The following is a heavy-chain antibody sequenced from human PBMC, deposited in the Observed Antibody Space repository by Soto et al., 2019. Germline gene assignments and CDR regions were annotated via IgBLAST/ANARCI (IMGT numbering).Heavy chain of an antibody. Sequence: QVQLVQSGAEVKKPGASVKVSCKASGYTFTSYGISWVRQAPGQGLEWMGWISAYNGNTNYAQKLQGRVTMTTDTSTSTAYMELRSLRSDDTAVYYCAKDTVYQWLAHREDYWGQGTLVTVSS. CDR3: AKDTVYQWLAHREDY. CDR2: ISAYNGNT. D-gene: IGHD6-19*01. J-gene: IGHJ4*02. V-gene: IGHV1-18*04. CDR1: GYTFTSYG.